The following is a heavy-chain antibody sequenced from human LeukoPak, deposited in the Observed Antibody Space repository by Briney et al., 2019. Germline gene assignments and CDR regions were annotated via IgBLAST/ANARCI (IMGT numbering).Heavy chain of an antibody. V-gene: IGHV3-23*01. CDR3: ANEYMVRGVPTHPFDY. CDR1: GFTFSSYA. CDR2: IRGSGGST. D-gene: IGHD3-10*01. Sequence: PGGSLRLSCAASGFTFSSYAMSWLRQAPGKGLEWVSAIRGSGGSTYYAASVKGRSTISRDNSKNTFLLQMNRMRPEAATIYYCANEYMVRGVPTHPFDYWGQGTLVTVSS. J-gene: IGHJ4*02.